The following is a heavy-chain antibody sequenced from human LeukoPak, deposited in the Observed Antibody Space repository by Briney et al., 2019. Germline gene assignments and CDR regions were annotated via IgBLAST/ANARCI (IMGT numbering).Heavy chain of an antibody. CDR1: GFTFSSYA. V-gene: IGHV3-30*04. J-gene: IGHJ5*02. CDR3: ARDHSLEYGNWFDP. D-gene: IGHD3-3*01. Sequence: PGGSLRLSCAASGFTFSSYAMHWVRQPPGKGLEWVTMISDDGSTKYYTDSVKGRFTISRDNSKNTLYLQMNSLRTEDTALYYCARDHSLEYGNWFDPWGQGTLVTVSS. CDR2: ISDDGSTK.